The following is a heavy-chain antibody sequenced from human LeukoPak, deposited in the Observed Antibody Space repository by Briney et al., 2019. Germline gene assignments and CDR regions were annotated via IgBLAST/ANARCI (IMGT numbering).Heavy chain of an antibody. D-gene: IGHD6-13*01. CDR1: GGSISSHF. Sequence: KASETLSRNCTVSGGSISSHFWAWIRQPPGKGLEWIGYIYYSGSTSYSPSLKSRVTISLDTSRKRFSLNLSSLTAADTAVYFCARFSAAPVYYFDSWGQGTLVTVSS. J-gene: IGHJ4*02. CDR3: ARFSAAPVYYFDS. CDR2: IYYSGST. V-gene: IGHV4-59*11.